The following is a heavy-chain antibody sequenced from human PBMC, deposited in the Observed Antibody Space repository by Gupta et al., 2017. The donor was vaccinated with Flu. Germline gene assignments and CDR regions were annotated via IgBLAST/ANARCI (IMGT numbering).Heavy chain of an antibody. CDR3: ARDVRVTYYDFWSGYYFDI. CDR2: ISAYNGNT. J-gene: IGHJ3*02. Sequence: QVQLVQSGAEVKKPGASVKVACKASGYTFTSHGNSWVRKAPGQGLEWMGWISAYNGNTNYAQKLQGRVTMTTDTSTSTAYMELRSLRSDDTAVYYCARDVRVTYYDFWSGYYFDIWGQGTMVTVSS. V-gene: IGHV1-18*01. D-gene: IGHD3-3*01. CDR1: GYTFTSHG.